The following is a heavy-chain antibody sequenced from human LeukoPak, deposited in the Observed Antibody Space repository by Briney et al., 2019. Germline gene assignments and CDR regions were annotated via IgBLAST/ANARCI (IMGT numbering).Heavy chain of an antibody. CDR3: ARRADGLMDV. D-gene: IGHD5-24*01. CDR1: GGSISSGGYY. Sequence: SQTLSLTCTVSGGSISSGGYYWSWIRQHPGKGLEWIGYIYYSGSTYYNPSLKSRVTISVDTSKNQFSLKLSSVTAADTAVYYCARRADGLMDVWGQGTTVTVSS. V-gene: IGHV4-31*03. CDR2: IYYSGST. J-gene: IGHJ6*02.